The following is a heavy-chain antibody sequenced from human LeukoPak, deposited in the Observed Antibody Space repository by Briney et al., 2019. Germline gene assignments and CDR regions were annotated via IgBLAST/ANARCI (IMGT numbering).Heavy chain of an antibody. CDR1: GFTFSTYW. V-gene: IGHV3-7*01. CDR2: IKQDGSEK. Sequence: GGSLRLSCATSGFTFSTYWMSWVRQAPGKGLEWVANIKQDGSEKYYVDSVKGRFTISRDNAKNSLYLQMNSLRVEDTAVYYCARDCCGSGGLHYWDQGTLVTVSS. D-gene: IGHD6-19*01. J-gene: IGHJ4*02. CDR3: ARDCCGSGGLHY.